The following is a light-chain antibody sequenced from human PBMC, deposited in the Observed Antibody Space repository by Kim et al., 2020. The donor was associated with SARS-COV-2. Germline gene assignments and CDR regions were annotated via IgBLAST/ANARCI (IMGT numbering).Light chain of an antibody. CDR1: RWRSSYV. CDR3: QTWDTGIRV. CDR2: LNSAGSH. V-gene: IGLV4-69*01. J-gene: IGLJ3*02. Sequence: SVKVTCTLSRWRSSYVIAWDQHQPGKGPRYLMNLNSAGSHIKGDGIPDRFSGSGSGAERYLTISGLQSEDEADYYCQTWDTGIRVFGGGTQLTVL.